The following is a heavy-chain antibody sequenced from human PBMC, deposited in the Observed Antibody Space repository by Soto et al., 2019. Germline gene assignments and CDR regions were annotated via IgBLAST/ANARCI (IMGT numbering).Heavy chain of an antibody. J-gene: IGHJ5*02. CDR1: NGSISGYY. Sequence: SETLSLTCTVSNGSISGYYWTWIRQPPGKGLEWIGYIYYSGSTNYNPSLKSRVTMSVDTSKNQFTLRLSSVTAADTAVYYCAGDVRNFYDTSGPPGWFDPWGQGTLVTVSS. CDR2: IYYSGST. CDR3: AGDVRNFYDTSGPPGWFDP. D-gene: IGHD3-22*01. V-gene: IGHV4-59*01.